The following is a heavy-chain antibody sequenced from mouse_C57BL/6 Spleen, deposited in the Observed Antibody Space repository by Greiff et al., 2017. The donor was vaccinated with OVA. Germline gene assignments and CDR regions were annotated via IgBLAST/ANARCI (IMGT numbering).Heavy chain of an antibody. D-gene: IGHD1-1*01. V-gene: IGHV5-16*01. J-gene: IGHJ4*01. Sequence: EVKVVESEGGLVQPGSSMKLSCTASGFTFSDYYMAWVRQVPEKGLEWVANINYDGSSTYYLDSLKSRFIISRDNAKNILYLQMSSLKSEDTATYYCARERGPYYYGSRDYAMDYWGQGTSVTVSS. CDR3: ARERGPYYYGSRDYAMDY. CDR1: GFTFSDYY. CDR2: INYDGSST.